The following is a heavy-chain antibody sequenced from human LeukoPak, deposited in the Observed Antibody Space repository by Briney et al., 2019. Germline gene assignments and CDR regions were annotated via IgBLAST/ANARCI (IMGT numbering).Heavy chain of an antibody. CDR3: ARERESSGYSSLDP. CDR2: LNPNSGTK. V-gene: IGHV1-2*02. J-gene: IGHJ5*02. CDR1: AYAFSAYY. D-gene: IGHD3-22*01. Sequence: ASVKVSCKASAYAFSAYYMHWVRQAHGQGLEWMAWLNPNSGTKKYAQTFEGRVSVTCATSIGTAYMELSALRYDDTAVYYCARERESSGYSSLDPWGQGTLVTVSS.